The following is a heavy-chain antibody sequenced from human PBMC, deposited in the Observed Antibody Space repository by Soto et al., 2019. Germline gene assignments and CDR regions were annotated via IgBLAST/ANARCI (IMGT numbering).Heavy chain of an antibody. CDR3: ARHWLQSWFDP. CDR1: GGSISSSSYY. CDR2: IYYSGSS. Sequence: PSETLSLTSTVSGGSISSSSYYWGWIRQPPGKGLEWIGSIYYSGSSYYNPSLKSRVTIPVDTSKIQFSLKLSSVTAADTALYYCARHWLQSWFDPWGQGTLVTVSS. J-gene: IGHJ5*02. D-gene: IGHD4-4*01. V-gene: IGHV4-39*01.